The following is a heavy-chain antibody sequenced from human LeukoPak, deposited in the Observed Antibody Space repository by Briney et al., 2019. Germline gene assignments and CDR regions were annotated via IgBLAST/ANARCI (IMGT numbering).Heavy chain of an antibody. D-gene: IGHD3-22*01. Sequence: GGSLRLSCAASGFTFSSYGMHWVRQAPGKGLEWVAFIRYDGSNKYYADSVKGRFTISRDNSKNTLYLQMNSLRAEDTAVYYCAKGPYDSSGYYFDYWGQGTPVTVSS. J-gene: IGHJ4*02. CDR3: AKGPYDSSGYYFDY. CDR2: IRYDGSNK. V-gene: IGHV3-30*02. CDR1: GFTFSSYG.